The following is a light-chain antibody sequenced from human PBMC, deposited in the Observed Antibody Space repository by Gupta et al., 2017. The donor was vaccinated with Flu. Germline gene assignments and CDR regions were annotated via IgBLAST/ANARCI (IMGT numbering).Light chain of an antibody. CDR3: LFYGSSPS. CDR1: QTVSSAY. V-gene: IGKV3-20*01. CDR2: GAS. J-gene: IGKJ4*01. Sequence: EIVLTQSPGTLSLSPGERATLSCRASQTVSSAYLAWYQQKPGQAPRLLIYGASNRATGIPDRFSGSGSGTEFTLTISRLEPEDFAVYYCLFYGSSPSFGGGTKVEIK.